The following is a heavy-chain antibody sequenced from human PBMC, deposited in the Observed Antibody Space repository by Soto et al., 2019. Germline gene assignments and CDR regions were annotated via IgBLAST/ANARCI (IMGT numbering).Heavy chain of an antibody. J-gene: IGHJ6*02. D-gene: IGHD1-20*01. V-gene: IGHV4-39*01. CDR1: GASISSSDCY. CDR2: IYSTGST. CDR3: ARHVGLYNSNGMDV. Sequence: PSETLSLTCTVSGASISSSDCYWGWIRQPPGKGLEWIGSIYSTGSTYYNPSLKSRVTISIDTSKNQFSLKLSSVTAADTAVYSCARHVGLYNSNGMDVWAQGTTVTVSS.